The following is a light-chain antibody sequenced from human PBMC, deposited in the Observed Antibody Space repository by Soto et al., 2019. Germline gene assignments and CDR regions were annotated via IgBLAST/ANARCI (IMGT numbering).Light chain of an antibody. V-gene: IGKV1-NL1*01. CDR2: DAS. CDR1: DDITNY. CDR3: QQYGSSGT. J-gene: IGKJ1*01. Sequence: IQLTQSPSSLSASVGERVTVACLASDDITNYLAWYQQKAGKAPKLLIYDASNRATGIPDRFSGSGSGTDFTLTISRLEPEDFAVYYCQQYGSSGTFGQGTKVDIK.